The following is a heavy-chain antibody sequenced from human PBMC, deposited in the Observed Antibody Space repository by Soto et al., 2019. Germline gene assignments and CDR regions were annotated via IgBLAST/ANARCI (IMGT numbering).Heavy chain of an antibody. CDR2: VHYSGST. Sequence: SETLSLTCTVSGASITTYYWSWIRQPPGKGLEWIGYVHYSGSTNYNPSLKSRVSMSADTSKNQFTLKVISVTAADTAVYYCARANDFNLYWGQGTLVTVSS. J-gene: IGHJ4*02. CDR3: ARANDFNLY. CDR1: GASITTYY. V-gene: IGHV4-59*01. D-gene: IGHD2-21*02.